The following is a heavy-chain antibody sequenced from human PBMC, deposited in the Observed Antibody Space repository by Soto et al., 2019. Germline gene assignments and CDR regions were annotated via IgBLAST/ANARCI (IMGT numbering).Heavy chain of an antibody. V-gene: IGHV1-69*06. CDR3: AREMAVATNDAFDI. Sequence: ASVKVSCKASGGTFSSYAISWVRQAPGQGLEWMGGIIPIFGTANYAQKFQGRVTITADKSTSTAYMELSSLRSEDTAVYYCAREMAVATNDAFDIWGQGTMVTVSS. CDR1: GGTFSSYA. J-gene: IGHJ3*02. D-gene: IGHD6-19*01. CDR2: IIPIFGTA.